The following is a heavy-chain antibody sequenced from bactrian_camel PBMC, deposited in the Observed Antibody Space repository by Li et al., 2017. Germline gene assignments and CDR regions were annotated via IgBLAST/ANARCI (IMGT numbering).Heavy chain of an antibody. CDR3: AKDLSGSWYADFGH. J-gene: IGHJ6*01. CDR1: GFTFSSYD. CDR2: IHSGGGTT. V-gene: IGHV3S1*01. Sequence: QVQLVESGGGLVQPGGSLRLSCAASGFTFSSYDMDWFRQAPGKGLEWVSSIHSGGGTTIYADSVKGRFTISRDNAKSTFYLQMNSLKTEDMAMYYCAKDLSGSWYADFGHWGQGTQVTVS. D-gene: IGHD6*01.